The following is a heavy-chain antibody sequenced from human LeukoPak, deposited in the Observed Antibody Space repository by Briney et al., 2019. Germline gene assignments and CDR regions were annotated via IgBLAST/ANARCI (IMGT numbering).Heavy chain of an antibody. D-gene: IGHD3-10*01. CDR2: IYYSGST. CDR1: GGSISSISYY. V-gene: IGHV4-39*01. CDR3: ARHSEYYSGSGSASGYFDY. Sequence: SETLSLTCTVSGGSISSISYYWGWIRQPPGKGLEWIGTIYYSGSTYHSPSLKSRVTISGDTSKNQISLKLSSVTAADTAVYYSARHSEYYSGSGSASGYFDYWGQGTLVIVSS. J-gene: IGHJ4*02.